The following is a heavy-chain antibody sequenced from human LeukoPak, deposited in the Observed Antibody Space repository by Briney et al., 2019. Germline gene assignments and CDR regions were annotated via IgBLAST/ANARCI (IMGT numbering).Heavy chain of an antibody. D-gene: IGHD1-1*01. CDR3: ARAVLEGYFDY. CDR1: GYTFTSYD. J-gene: IGHJ4*02. Sequence: ASVKVSCKASGYTFTSYDINWVRQAPGQGLEWMGIINPSGGSTSYAQKFQGRVTMTRDTSTSTVYMELSSLRSEDTAVYYCARAVLEGYFDYWGQGTLVTVSS. CDR2: INPSGGST. V-gene: IGHV1-46*01.